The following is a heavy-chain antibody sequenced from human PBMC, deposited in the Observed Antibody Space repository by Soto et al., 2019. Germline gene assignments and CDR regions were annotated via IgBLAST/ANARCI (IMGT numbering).Heavy chain of an antibody. D-gene: IGHD2-15*01. Sequence: ATVEDSCKASGYTFTGYYMHWVRQAPGQGLEWMGWINPNSGGTNYAQKFQGRVTMTRDTSISTAYMELSRLRSDDTAVYYCARAYCSGGSCVRWHDWGQGTLGTVSS. CDR1: GYTFTGYY. CDR2: INPNSGGT. CDR3: ARAYCSGGSCVRWHD. V-gene: IGHV1-2*02. J-gene: IGHJ4*02.